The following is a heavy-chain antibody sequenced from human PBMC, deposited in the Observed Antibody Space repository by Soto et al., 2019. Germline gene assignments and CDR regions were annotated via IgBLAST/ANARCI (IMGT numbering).Heavy chain of an antibody. Sequence: PSETLSLTCAVYGGSFSGYYWSWIRQPPGKGLEWIGEINHSGSTNYNPSLKSRVTISVDTSKNQFSLKLSSVTAADTAVYYCARGRSNIVVVVAANQSYYMDVWGKGTTVTVSS. V-gene: IGHV4-34*01. D-gene: IGHD2-15*01. J-gene: IGHJ6*03. CDR2: INHSGST. CDR3: ARGRSNIVVVVAANQSYYMDV. CDR1: GGSFSGYY.